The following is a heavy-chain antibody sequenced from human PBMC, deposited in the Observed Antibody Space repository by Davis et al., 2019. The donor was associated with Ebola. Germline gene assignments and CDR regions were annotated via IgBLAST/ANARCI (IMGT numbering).Heavy chain of an antibody. Sequence: PSETLSLTCAVYGGSFSGYYWSWIRQPPGKGLEWIGEINHSGSTNYNPSLKSRVTISVDTSKNQFSLKLSSVTAADTAVYYCARAPKGAQLPWDYWGQGTLVTVSS. D-gene: IGHD2-2*01. CDR3: ARAPKGAQLPWDY. CDR1: GGSFSGYY. J-gene: IGHJ4*02. V-gene: IGHV4-34*01. CDR2: INHSGST.